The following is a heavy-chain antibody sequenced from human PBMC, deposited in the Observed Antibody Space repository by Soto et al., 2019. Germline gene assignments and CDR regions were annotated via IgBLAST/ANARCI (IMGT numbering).Heavy chain of an antibody. CDR2: IWYDGSNK. D-gene: IGHD6-13*01. Sequence: QVQLVESGGGVVQPGRSLRLSCAASGFTFSSYGMHWVRQAPGKGLEWVAVIWYDGSNKYYADSVKGRFTISRDNSKNTLYLQMNSLRAEDTAVYYCARKRYSSSSPDYWGQGTLVTVSS. CDR1: GFTFSSYG. V-gene: IGHV3-33*01. J-gene: IGHJ4*02. CDR3: ARKRYSSSSPDY.